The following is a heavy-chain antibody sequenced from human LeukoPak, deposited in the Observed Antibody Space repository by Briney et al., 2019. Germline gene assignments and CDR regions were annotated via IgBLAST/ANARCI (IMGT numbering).Heavy chain of an antibody. CDR3: ATRDTATPYSNY. CDR1: GGTFSCYA. J-gene: IGHJ4*02. CDR2: IIPILGIA. D-gene: IGHD5-18*01. V-gene: IGHV1-69*04. Sequence: SVKVSCKASGGTFSCYAISWVRQAPGQGLEWMGRIIPILGIANYAQKFQGRVTITADKSTSTAYMELSSLRSEDTAVYYCATRDTATPYSNYWGQGTLVTVSS.